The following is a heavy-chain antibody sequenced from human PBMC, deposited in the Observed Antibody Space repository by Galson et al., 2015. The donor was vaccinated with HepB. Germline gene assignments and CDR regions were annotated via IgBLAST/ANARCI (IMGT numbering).Heavy chain of an antibody. CDR3: AKLIGLVATIIEHFDY. CDR1: GFTFSSYA. Sequence: SLRLSCAASGFTFSSYAMYWVRQAPGKGLEWVAVISYDGSNKYYADSVKGRFTISRDNSKNTLYLQMNSLRAEDTAVYYCAKLIGLVATIIEHFDYWGQGTLVTVSS. J-gene: IGHJ4*02. CDR2: ISYDGSNK. V-gene: IGHV3-30*04. D-gene: IGHD5-12*01.